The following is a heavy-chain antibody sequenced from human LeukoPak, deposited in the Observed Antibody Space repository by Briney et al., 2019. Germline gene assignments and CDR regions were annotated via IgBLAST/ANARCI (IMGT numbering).Heavy chain of an antibody. CDR3: ARDASSLRIAAHKTCWFDP. J-gene: IGHJ5*02. D-gene: IGHD6-6*01. CDR2: IYHSGST. Sequence: NPSETLSLTCAVSGGSISSSNWWSWVRQPPGKGLERIGEIYHSGSTNYNPSLKSRVTISVDKSKNQFSLKLSSVTAADTAVYYCARDASSLRIAAHKTCWFDPWGQGTLVTVSS. V-gene: IGHV4-4*02. CDR1: GGSISSSNW.